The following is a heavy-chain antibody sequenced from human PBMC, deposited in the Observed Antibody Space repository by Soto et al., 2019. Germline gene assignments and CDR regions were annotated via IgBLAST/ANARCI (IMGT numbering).Heavy chain of an antibody. V-gene: IGHV3-30-3*01. CDR1: GFAFNIYA. CDR3: ARSSGVPTPDFDY. D-gene: IGHD3-3*01. J-gene: IGHJ4*02. CDR2: ISHDGTNR. Sequence: GGSLRLSCAASGFAFNIYAIHWVRQAPGRGLEWVAVISHDGTNRYYTDSVGGRFTISRDNSKNTVYLEMDSLRADDTAVYYCARSSGVPTPDFDYWGQGTLVTVPQ.